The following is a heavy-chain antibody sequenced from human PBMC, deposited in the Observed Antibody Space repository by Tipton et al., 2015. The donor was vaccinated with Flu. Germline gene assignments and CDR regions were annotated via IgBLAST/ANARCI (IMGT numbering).Heavy chain of an antibody. CDR3: ARDRLSDYYDSSGYPDY. Sequence: CAASGFTFSSYAMHWVRQAPGKGLEWVAVISYDGSNKYYADSVKGRFTISRDNSKNTLYLQMNSLRAEDTAVYYCARDRLSDYYDSSGYPDYWGQGTLVTVSS. J-gene: IGHJ4*02. D-gene: IGHD3-22*01. CDR1: GFTFSSYA. V-gene: IGHV3-30-3*01. CDR2: ISYDGSNK.